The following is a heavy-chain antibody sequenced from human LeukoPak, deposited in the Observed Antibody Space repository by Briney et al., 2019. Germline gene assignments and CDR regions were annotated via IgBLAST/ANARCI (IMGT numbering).Heavy chain of an antibody. V-gene: IGHV3-7*01. J-gene: IGHJ3*02. D-gene: IGHD1-26*01. Sequence: GGSLRLSCAASGFTFSTYWMSWVRQAPGKGPEWVGNIKEDGSEKYYGDSVKGRFTISRDNAKNSLYLQMSSLTAEDTAVYYCAREITWEVPPIWGQGTMVTVSS. CDR2: IKEDGSEK. CDR1: GFTFSTYW. CDR3: AREITWEVPPI.